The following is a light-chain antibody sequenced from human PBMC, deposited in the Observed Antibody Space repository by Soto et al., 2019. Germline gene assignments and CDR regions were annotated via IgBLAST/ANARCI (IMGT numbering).Light chain of an antibody. Sequence: EIVMTPSPATLSVSPGERATLSCRASQSVRGNLAWYQQKPGQSPRLLIYGASSRATAISARFSGSGSGTDFTLTISRLEPEDFAVYYCQDYGSSAWTFGQGTKVDIK. CDR3: QDYGSSAWT. V-gene: IGKV3-15*01. CDR2: GAS. J-gene: IGKJ1*01. CDR1: QSVRGN.